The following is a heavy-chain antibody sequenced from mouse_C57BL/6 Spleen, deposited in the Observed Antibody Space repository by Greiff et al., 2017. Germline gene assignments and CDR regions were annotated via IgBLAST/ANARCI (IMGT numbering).Heavy chain of an antibody. V-gene: IGHV1-55*01. Sequence: QVQLQQPGAELVKPGASVKMSCKASGYTFTSYWITWVKQRPGQGLEWIGDIYPGSGSTNYNEKFKSKATLTVDTSSSTAYMQLSSLTSEDSAVYYCARSFSTTVGAEAYWGQGTLVTVSA. CDR3: ARSFSTTVGAEAY. CDR2: IYPGSGST. J-gene: IGHJ3*01. CDR1: GYTFTSYW. D-gene: IGHD1-1*01.